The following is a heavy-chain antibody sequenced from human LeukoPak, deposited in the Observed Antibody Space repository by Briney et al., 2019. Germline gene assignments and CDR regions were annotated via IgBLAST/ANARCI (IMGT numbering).Heavy chain of an antibody. CDR1: GYTFTTYA. D-gene: IGHD6-13*01. CDR2: LNTGNGNT. J-gene: IGHJ4*02. CDR3: ARGGQIAAPFDY. Sequence: ASVKVSCKASGYTFTTYAMHWVRQAPGQRLEWMGWLNTGNGNTKYSQKFQGRVTITRDTSASTAYMELSSLRSEDTAVYYCARGGQIAAPFDYWGQGTLVTVSS. V-gene: IGHV1-3*04.